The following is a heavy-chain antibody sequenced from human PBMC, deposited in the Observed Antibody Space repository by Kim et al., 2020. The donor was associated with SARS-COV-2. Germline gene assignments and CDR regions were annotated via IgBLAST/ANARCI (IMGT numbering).Heavy chain of an antibody. D-gene: IGHD5-18*01. CDR3: ARGLVRAGAGYSYGNPFDY. J-gene: IGHJ4*02. CDR2: INHSGST. V-gene: IGHV4-34*01. CDR1: GGSFSGYY. Sequence: SETLSLTCAVYGGSFSGYYWSWIRQPPGKGLEWIGEINHSGSTNYNPSLKSRVTISVDTSKNQFSLKLSSVTAADTAVYYCARGLVRAGAGYSYGNPFDYWGQGTLVTVSS.